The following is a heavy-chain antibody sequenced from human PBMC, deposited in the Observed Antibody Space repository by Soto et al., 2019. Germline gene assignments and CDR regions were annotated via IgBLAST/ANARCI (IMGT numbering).Heavy chain of an antibody. CDR2: ISAYNGNT. V-gene: IGHV1-18*01. Sequence: ASVKVSCKASGYTFTRCGISWVRQAPGQGLEWMGWISAYNGNTNYAQKLQGRVTMTTDTSTSTAYMELRSLRSDDTAVYYCARAPNDWSMGAFDIWGQGTMVTVSS. CDR1: GYTFTRCG. CDR3: ARAPNDWSMGAFDI. J-gene: IGHJ3*02. D-gene: IGHD1-1*01.